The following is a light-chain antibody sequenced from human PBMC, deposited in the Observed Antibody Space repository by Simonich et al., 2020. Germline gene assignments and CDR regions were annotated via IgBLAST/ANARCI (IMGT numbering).Light chain of an antibody. CDR3: QSYDSSNWV. CDR1: SGSIASNY. V-gene: IGLV6-57*03. Sequence: NFMLTQPHSVSESPGKTVTISCTRSSGSIASNYVQWYQQRPGSAPPTVIYEDNQSPSGVPDRFSGSIDSSSNSAALTISGLKTEDEADYSCQSYDSSNWVFGGGTKLTVL. CDR2: EDN. J-gene: IGLJ3*02.